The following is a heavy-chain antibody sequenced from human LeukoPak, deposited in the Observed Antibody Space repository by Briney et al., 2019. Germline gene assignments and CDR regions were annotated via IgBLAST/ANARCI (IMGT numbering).Heavy chain of an antibody. Sequence: GGSLRLSCAASGFTFSCYAMSWVRQAPGKGLEWVPAISGSGDSTYYADSVKGRFTISRDNSKNTLYLQMNSLRAEDTAVYYCARGGISYYDSSGSYYFDYWGQGTLVTVSS. D-gene: IGHD3-22*01. V-gene: IGHV3-23*01. CDR3: ARGGISYYDSSGSYYFDY. J-gene: IGHJ4*02. CDR2: ISGSGDST. CDR1: GFTFSCYA.